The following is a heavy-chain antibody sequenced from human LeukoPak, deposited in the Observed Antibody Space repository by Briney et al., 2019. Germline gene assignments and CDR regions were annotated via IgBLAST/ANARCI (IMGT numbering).Heavy chain of an antibody. D-gene: IGHD6-6*01. Sequence: PSETLSLTCTVSGASIRSYYWTWIRQFPGKGLECIGYIYYTGSTNFNPSLKSRVTMSVDTSKNQFSLRLTSVTAADSAVYYCATSTYWYFDLWGRGTLVTVSS. CDR1: GASIRSYY. CDR3: ATSTYWYFDL. J-gene: IGHJ2*01. V-gene: IGHV4-59*08. CDR2: IYYTGST.